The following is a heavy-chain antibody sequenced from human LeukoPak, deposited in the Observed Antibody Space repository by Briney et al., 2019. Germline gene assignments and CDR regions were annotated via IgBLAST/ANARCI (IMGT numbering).Heavy chain of an antibody. CDR2: ISGSGGST. CDR1: GFTFSDHY. CDR3: AKDYSSSWYFDY. Sequence: GGSLRLSCAASGFTFSDHYIDWVRQAPGKGLEWVSAISGSGGSTGDADYVKGRFTISRDNSKNTLYLQMNSLRAEDTAVYFCAKDYSSSWYFDYWGQGTLVTVSS. J-gene: IGHJ4*02. D-gene: IGHD6-13*01. V-gene: IGHV3-23*01.